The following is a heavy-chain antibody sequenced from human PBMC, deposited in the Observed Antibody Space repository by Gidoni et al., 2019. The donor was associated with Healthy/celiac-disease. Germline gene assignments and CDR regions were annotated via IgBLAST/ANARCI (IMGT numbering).Heavy chain of an antibody. D-gene: IGHD3-22*01. J-gene: IGHJ6*02. CDR3: AKDIGYDSSGYYAYYYYYYGMDV. Sequence: EVQLVESGGGLVQPGRSMRLSCAASGFTFDDYAMHWVRQAPGKGLEWVSGISLNSGRIGCADSVKGRFTLSRDHAQDFLYLQMNSLRAEDTALYYCAKDIGYDSSGYYAYYYYYYGMDVWGQGTTVTVSS. CDR1: GFTFDDYA. V-gene: IGHV3-9*01. CDR2: ISLNSGRI.